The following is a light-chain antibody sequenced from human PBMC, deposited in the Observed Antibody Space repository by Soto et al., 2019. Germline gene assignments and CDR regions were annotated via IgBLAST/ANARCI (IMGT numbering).Light chain of an antibody. CDR3: QQYNGAPQT. V-gene: IGKV1-5*03. CDR1: QSISTW. J-gene: IGKJ2*01. Sequence: DIQMTQSPSTLSASVGDRVTITCRASQSISTWLAWYQQKPGKAPKLLIYKASSLRNGVPSRCSGSGSGTEFTLTIYSLQPDDFASYYCQQYNGAPQTFGQGTK. CDR2: KAS.